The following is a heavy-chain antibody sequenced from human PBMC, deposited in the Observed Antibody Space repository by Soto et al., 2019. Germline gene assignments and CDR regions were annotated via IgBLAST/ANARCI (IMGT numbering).Heavy chain of an antibody. D-gene: IGHD2-15*01. CDR3: ARGHTRNPYNWFDP. CDR1: GGTFSSYA. Sequence: ASVKVSCKASGGTFSSYAISWVRQAPGQGLEWMGGVIPIFGTANYAQKFQGRVTITADESTSTAYMELSSLRSEDTAVYYCARGHTRNPYNWFDPWGQGTLVTVSS. V-gene: IGHV1-69*13. CDR2: VIPIFGTA. J-gene: IGHJ5*02.